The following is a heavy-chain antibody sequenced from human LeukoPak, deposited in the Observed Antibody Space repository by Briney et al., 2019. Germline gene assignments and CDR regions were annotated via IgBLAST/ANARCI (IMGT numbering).Heavy chain of an antibody. Sequence: GGSLRLSCAASGFIFNNYGMHWVRQSPGKGLEWVAFIRYEGSDIHYADSVEGRFTVSRDNSKNTLYLQMNSLRSEDTAVYYCAKDLGLQVGASPFDYRGQGTLVTVSS. D-gene: IGHD1-26*01. V-gene: IGHV3-30*02. J-gene: IGHJ4*02. CDR3: AKDLGLQVGASPFDY. CDR1: GFIFNNYG. CDR2: IRYEGSDI.